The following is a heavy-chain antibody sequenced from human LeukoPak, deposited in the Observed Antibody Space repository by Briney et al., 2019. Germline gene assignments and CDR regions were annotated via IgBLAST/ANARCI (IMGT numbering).Heavy chain of an antibody. J-gene: IGHJ6*02. D-gene: IGHD5-18*01. CDR2: IKYDGSRT. CDR3: ARDPDAASVSGGMDV. V-gene: IGHV3-30*02. CDR1: GMTFDRHG. Sequence: GGSLRLSCVVSGMTFDRHGMHWVRQPPGKGLEWLAFIKYDGSRTDYEDSVQGRFTISRDTSKNMVYLQMNSLRAEDTAVYYCARDPDAASVSGGMDVWGHGTTVTVSS.